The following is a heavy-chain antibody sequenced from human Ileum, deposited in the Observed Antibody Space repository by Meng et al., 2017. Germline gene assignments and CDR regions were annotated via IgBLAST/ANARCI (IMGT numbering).Heavy chain of an antibody. D-gene: IGHD6-19*01. CDR1: GFSLSTSGVG. CDR2: IYWDNDK. Sequence: QITLKESGPTLLTPTQTLTLTCTFSGFSLSTSGVGVAWIRQTPGKALEWLAVIYWDNDKRYSPSLRSRLTITKGTSKNQVVLTMTNMDPVDTATYFCAHRQNSVLGGWDGGCVDLWGQGTLVTVSS. CDR3: AHRQNSVLGGWDGGCVDL. J-gene: IGHJ5*02. V-gene: IGHV2-5*02.